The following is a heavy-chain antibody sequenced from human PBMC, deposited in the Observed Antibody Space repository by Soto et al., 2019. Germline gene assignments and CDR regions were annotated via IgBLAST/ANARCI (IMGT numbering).Heavy chain of an antibody. Sequence: SGTVSLPCTVSGGSISSSSYYWGCIRQPPGKGLEWIASIDYTGNTFYNPSLTSRVTISVDTSKNQFSLKVTSVTAADTAVYYCARINKGYGTDSWGQGTLVTVSS. CDR3: ARINKGYGTDS. J-gene: IGHJ4*02. CDR1: GGSISSSSYY. D-gene: IGHD5-18*01. V-gene: IGHV4-39*01. CDR2: IDYTGNT.